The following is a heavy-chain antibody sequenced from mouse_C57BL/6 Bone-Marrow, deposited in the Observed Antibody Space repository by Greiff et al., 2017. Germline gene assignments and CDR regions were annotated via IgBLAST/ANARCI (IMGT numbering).Heavy chain of an antibody. CDR3: AREEVWFYFDY. J-gene: IGHJ2*01. Sequence: EVQLQQSGPELVKPGASVKISCKASGYTFTDYYMNWVKQSHGKSLEWIGDINPNNGGTSYNQKFKGKATLTVDKSTSTAYMELRSLTSEESAVYYCAREEVWFYFDYWGQGTTLTVSS. CDR1: GYTFTDYY. V-gene: IGHV1-26*01. CDR2: INPNNGGT. D-gene: IGHD2-10*02.